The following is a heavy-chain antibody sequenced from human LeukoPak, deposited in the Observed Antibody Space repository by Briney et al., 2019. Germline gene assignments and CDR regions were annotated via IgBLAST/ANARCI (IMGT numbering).Heavy chain of an antibody. Sequence: PGGSLRLSCAASGFTVSSNYMSWVRQAPGKGLEWVSVIYSGGSIYYADSVKGRFTISRDNSKNTLYLQMNSLRAEDTAVYYCARAGPSSSWHQFDYWGQGTLVTVSS. CDR1: GFTVSSNY. CDR2: IYSGGSI. J-gene: IGHJ4*02. CDR3: ARAGPSSSWHQFDY. D-gene: IGHD6-13*01. V-gene: IGHV3-66*01.